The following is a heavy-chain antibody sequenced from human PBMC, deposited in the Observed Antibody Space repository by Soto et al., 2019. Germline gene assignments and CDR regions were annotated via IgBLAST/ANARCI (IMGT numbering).Heavy chain of an antibody. D-gene: IGHD2-15*01. Sequence: VQLVESGGGVVQPGRSLRLSCAASGFTFSSYGMHWVRQAPGKGLEWVAVIWYDGSNKYYADSVKGRFTISRDNSKNTLYLQMNSLRAEDTAVYYCARDLCSGGSCYYYYYYGMDVWGQGTTVTVSS. J-gene: IGHJ6*02. CDR3: ARDLCSGGSCYYYYYYGMDV. CDR1: GFTFSSYG. CDR2: IWYDGSNK. V-gene: IGHV3-33*01.